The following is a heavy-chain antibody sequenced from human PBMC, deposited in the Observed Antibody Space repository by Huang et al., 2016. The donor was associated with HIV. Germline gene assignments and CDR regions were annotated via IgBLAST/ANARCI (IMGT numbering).Heavy chain of an antibody. V-gene: IGHV1-8*03. J-gene: IGHJ6*03. CDR2: FSPATGNT. D-gene: IGHD6-19*01. Sequence: VQLVQSGTEVKKPGASVKVSCKASGYTFSKYDICWVRQAPGRGLEGMGYFSPATGNTYYVADFHGRLTFTGDTSLSTAFMELTFLGPEDTATYFCAREGDYDSVWTGYYYYMDIWGKGTSVIVS. CDR1: GYTFSKYD. CDR3: AREGDYDSVWTGYYYYMDI.